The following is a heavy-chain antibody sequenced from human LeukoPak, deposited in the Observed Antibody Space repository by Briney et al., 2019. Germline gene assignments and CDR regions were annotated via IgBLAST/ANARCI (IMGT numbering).Heavy chain of an antibody. CDR2: ISGSGGGK. CDR1: GFTFSIYT. J-gene: IGHJ4*02. D-gene: IGHD5-18*01. CDR3: AKDVNTAMVFDY. V-gene: IGHV3-23*01. Sequence: GGSLRLSCEASGFTFSIYTMTWVRQAPGRGLEWVSAISGSGGGKYYADSVKGRFTISRDNSKNTLYLQMNSLRAEDTAVYYCAKDVNTAMVFDYWGQGTLVTVS.